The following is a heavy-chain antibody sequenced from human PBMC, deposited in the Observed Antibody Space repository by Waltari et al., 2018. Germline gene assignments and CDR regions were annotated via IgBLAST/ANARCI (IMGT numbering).Heavy chain of an antibody. CDR2: LYYSGST. V-gene: IGHV4-59*01. D-gene: IGHD3-10*01. Sequence: QVQLQESGPGLVKPSETLSLTCTVSGGSISSYYWSWIRQPPGKGLEWIGYLYYSGSTNYNPSLKSRVTISVDTSKNQFSLKLSSVTAADTAVYYCARGPDVLLWFGDFDYWGQGTLVTVSS. CDR3: ARGPDVLLWFGDFDY. CDR1: GGSISSYY. J-gene: IGHJ4*02.